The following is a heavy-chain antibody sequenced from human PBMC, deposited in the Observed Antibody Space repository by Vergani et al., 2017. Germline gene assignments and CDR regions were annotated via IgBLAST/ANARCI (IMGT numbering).Heavy chain of an antibody. V-gene: IGHV3-30*03. CDR3: ATKSCGTPGCQIEYFRE. CDR2: ISYDGTQK. Sequence: QVHLVESGGGVVQPGRSLRLSCVVSGFTSSYYGMHWVRQAPGKGLEWVAVISYDGTQKYYADSVKGRFTISRDNSKSTLYLQMNSLRTEDTAVYYCATKSCGTPGCQIEYFREWGQGNLVTVSS. J-gene: IGHJ1*01. D-gene: IGHD1-1*01. CDR1: GFTSSYYG.